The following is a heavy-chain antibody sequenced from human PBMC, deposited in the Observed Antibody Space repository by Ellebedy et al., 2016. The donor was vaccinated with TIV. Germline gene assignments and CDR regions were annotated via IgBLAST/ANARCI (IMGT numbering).Heavy chain of an antibody. CDR2: IYSRSSAI. V-gene: IGHV3-48*04. CDR3: ARTGGSWYDFDY. J-gene: IGHJ4*02. D-gene: IGHD6-13*01. Sequence: GESLKISXAASGFTFSDYNMNWVRQAPGKGLEWVSYIYSRSSAIYYMDSVKGRFSISRDNAKNSLYLQMNSLRAEDTAVYYCARTGGSWYDFDYWGQGTLVTVSS. CDR1: GFTFSDYN.